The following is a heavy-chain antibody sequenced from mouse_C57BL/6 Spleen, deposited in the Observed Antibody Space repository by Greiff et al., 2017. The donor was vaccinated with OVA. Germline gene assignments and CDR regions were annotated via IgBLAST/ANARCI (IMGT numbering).Heavy chain of an antibody. V-gene: IGHV1-54*01. CDR1: GYAFTNYL. D-gene: IGHD4-1*01. CDR2: INPGSGGT. Sequence: VQLQQSGAELVRPGTSVKVSCKASGYAFTNYLIEWVKQRPGQGLEWIGVINPGSGGTNYNEKFKGKATLTADKSSSTAYMQLSSLTSEDSAVYFCARGGAWDVDYWGQGTTLTVSS. J-gene: IGHJ2*01. CDR3: ARGGAWDVDY.